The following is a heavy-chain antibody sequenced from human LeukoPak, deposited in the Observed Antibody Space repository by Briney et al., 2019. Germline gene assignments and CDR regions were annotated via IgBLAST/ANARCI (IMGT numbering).Heavy chain of an antibody. J-gene: IGHJ4*02. Sequence: SVKVSCKASGGTFGSYAISWVRQAPGQGLEWMGGIIPIFGTANYAQKFQGRVTITADESTSTAYMELSSLRSEDTAVYYCARGRYCSGGSCLKPLDYWGQGTLVTVSS. D-gene: IGHD2-15*01. V-gene: IGHV1-69*01. CDR2: IIPIFGTA. CDR3: ARGRYCSGGSCLKPLDY. CDR1: GGTFGSYA.